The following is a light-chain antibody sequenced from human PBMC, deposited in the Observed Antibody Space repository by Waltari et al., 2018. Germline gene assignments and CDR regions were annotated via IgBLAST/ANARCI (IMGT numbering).Light chain of an antibody. Sequence: IVMTQSPFSLPVTPGEPASISCRSSQSLLYSNGYTYLDWYLQKPGQPPQLLIYLVCNRASGGPDRFSGSGSGTDCTLKISRVEAEDVGVYYCMQTLEAPLTFGGGTKVEIK. CDR2: LVC. J-gene: IGKJ4*01. CDR3: MQTLEAPLT. V-gene: IGKV2-28*01. CDR1: QSLLYSNGYTY.